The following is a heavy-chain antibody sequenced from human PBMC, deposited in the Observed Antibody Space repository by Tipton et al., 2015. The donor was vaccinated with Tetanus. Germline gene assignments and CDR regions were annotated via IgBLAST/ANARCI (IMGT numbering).Heavy chain of an antibody. CDR2: IWYDGSDK. CDR1: GFTFSSFG. CDR3: AKSGHYYYDGMDV. Sequence: SLRLSCAASGFTFSSFGMHWVRQAPGKGLEWVAVIWYDGSDKYYADSVKGRFTISRDNSRNMVHLQMNSLRAEDTAVYYCAKSGHYYYDGMDVWGQGTTVTVAS. V-gene: IGHV3-33*06. D-gene: IGHD3-10*01. J-gene: IGHJ6*02.